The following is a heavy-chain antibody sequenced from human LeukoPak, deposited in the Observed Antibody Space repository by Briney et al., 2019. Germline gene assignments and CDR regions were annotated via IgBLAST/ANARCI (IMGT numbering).Heavy chain of an antibody. D-gene: IGHD3-10*01. CDR1: GFTFSSYA. CDR2: ISSNGGST. V-gene: IGHV3-64*01. J-gene: IGHJ6*03. CDR3: AKDIWGHYYYYYMDV. Sequence: GGSLRLSCAASGFTFSSYAMHWVRQAPGKGLEYVSAISSNGGSTYYANSVKGRFTISRDNSKNSLYLQMNSLRAEDMALYYCAKDIWGHYYYYYMDVWGKGTTVTVSS.